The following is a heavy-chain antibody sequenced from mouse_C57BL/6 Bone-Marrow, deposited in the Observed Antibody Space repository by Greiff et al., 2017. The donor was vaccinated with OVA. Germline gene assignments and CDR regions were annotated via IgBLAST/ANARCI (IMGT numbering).Heavy chain of an antibody. V-gene: IGHV8-12*01. CDR2: IYWDDDK. CDR1: GFSLSTSGMG. J-gene: IGHJ1*03. D-gene: IGHD1-1*01. Sequence: QVTLKESGPGILQSSQTLSLTCSFSGFSLSTSGMGVSWIRQPSGKGLEWLAHIYWDDDKRYNPSLKSRLTISKDTSRNQVFLKITSVDTADTATYYCARRGREYYGNGYFDVWGTGTTVTVSS. CDR3: ARRGREYYGNGYFDV.